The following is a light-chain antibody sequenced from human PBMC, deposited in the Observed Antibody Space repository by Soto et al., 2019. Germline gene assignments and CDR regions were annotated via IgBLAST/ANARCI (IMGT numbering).Light chain of an antibody. Sequence: QSVLTQPPSASGTPGQRVTISCSGSGSSIGTNTVNWYRQLPGTAHKLLIYGDNQRPSGVPDRFSGSKSSTSASLAISGLQSEDEADYYCAAWDGSLNNVLFGGGTKLTVL. J-gene: IGLJ2*01. CDR1: GSSIGTNT. CDR2: GDN. V-gene: IGLV1-44*01. CDR3: AAWDGSLNNVL.